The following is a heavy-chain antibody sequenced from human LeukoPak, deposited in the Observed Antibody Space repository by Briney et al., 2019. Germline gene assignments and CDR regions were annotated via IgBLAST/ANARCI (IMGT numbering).Heavy chain of an antibody. CDR3: ARDGDDSSGYYPPRFDY. Sequence: SQTLSLTCTVSGGSISSGGYYRSWIRQHPGKGLEWIGYIYYSGSTYYNPSLKSRVTISVDTSKNQFSLKLSSVTAADTAVYYCARDGDDSSGYYPPRFDYWGQGTLVTVSS. D-gene: IGHD3-22*01. V-gene: IGHV4-31*03. CDR2: IYYSGST. J-gene: IGHJ4*02. CDR1: GGSISSGGYY.